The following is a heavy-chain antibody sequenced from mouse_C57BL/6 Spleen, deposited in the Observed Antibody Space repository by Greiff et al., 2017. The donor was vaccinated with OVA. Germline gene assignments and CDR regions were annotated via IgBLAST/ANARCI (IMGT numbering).Heavy chain of an antibody. V-gene: IGHV5-4*01. CDR1: GFTFSSYA. J-gene: IGHJ2*01. CDR3: ARERAGKDYFDY. CDR2: ISDGGSYT. Sequence: EVQGVESGGGLVKPGGSLKLSCAASGFTFSSYAMSWVRQTPEKRLEWVATISDGGSYTYYPDNVKGRFTISRDNAKNNLYLQMSHLKSEDTAMYYCARERAGKDYFDYGGQGTTLTVSS. D-gene: IGHD4-1*01.